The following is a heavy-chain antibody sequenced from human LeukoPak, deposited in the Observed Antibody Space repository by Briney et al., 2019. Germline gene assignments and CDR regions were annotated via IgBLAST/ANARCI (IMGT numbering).Heavy chain of an antibody. J-gene: IGHJ6*03. Sequence: GASVKVSCKASGYTFTGYYMHWVRQAPGQGLEWMGGIIPIFGTANYAQKFQGRVTITTDESTSTAYMELSSLRSEDTAVYYCARGATNWDSPQYYYYYMDVWGKGTTVTVSS. V-gene: IGHV1-69*05. CDR1: GYTFTGYY. CDR3: ARGATNWDSPQYYYYYMDV. D-gene: IGHD7-27*01. CDR2: IIPIFGTA.